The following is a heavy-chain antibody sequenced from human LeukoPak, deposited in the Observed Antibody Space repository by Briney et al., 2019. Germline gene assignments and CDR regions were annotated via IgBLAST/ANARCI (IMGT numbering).Heavy chain of an antibody. V-gene: IGHV3-30*02. CDR1: GFTFSSYG. CDR2: IRYDGGDK. J-gene: IGHJ4*02. D-gene: IGHD3-22*01. CDR3: AKVLSKGGGYYLTDY. Sequence: PGGSLELSGAASGFTFSSYGMHWVRQPPGKGLAWVASIRYDGGDKYYADSVKGRFTIFRDNSKNTLYLQMNSLRPEDTAVYYCAKVLSKGGGYYLTDYRGQGTLVTVSS.